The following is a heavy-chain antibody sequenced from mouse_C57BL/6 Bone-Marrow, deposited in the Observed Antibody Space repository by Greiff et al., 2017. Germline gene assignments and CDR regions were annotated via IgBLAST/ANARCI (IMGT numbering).Heavy chain of an antibody. CDR1: GYTFTSYW. D-gene: IGHD2-1*01. CDR2: IDPNSGGT. Sequence: QVHVKQSGAELVKPGASVKLSCKASGYTFTSYWMHWVKQRPGRGLEWIGRIDPNSGGTKYNEKFKSKATLTVDKPSSTDYMQLSSLTSEDSAVYYCAHGNYFYWYFAVWGTGTTVTVSS. V-gene: IGHV1-72*01. J-gene: IGHJ1*03. CDR3: AHGNYFYWYFAV.